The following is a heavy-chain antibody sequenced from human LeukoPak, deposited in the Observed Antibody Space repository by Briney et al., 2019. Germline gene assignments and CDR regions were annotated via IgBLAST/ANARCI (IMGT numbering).Heavy chain of an antibody. CDR1: GYTLTELS. Sequence: ASVKVSCKVSGYTLTELSMHWVRQAPGQRLEWMGWINAGNGNTKYSQKFQGRVTITRDTSASTAYMELSSLRSEDTAVYYCARDLVATIGFDYWGQGTLVTVSS. V-gene: IGHV1-3*01. J-gene: IGHJ4*02. D-gene: IGHD5-12*01. CDR2: INAGNGNT. CDR3: ARDLVATIGFDY.